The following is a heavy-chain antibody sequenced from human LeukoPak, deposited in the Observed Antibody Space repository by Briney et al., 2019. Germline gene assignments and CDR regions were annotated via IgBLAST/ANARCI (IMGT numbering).Heavy chain of an antibody. CDR1: GGSISSDNW. J-gene: IGHJ6*02. D-gene: IGHD3-3*01. CDR2: IYHSGST. V-gene: IGHV4-4*02. Sequence: SSETLSLTCAVSGGSISSDNWWSWVRQPPGKGLEWIGEIYHSGSTNYNPSLKSRVTISVDKSKNQFSLKLSSVTAADTAVYYCARAKAYYDFWSGYSYYYYGMDVWGQGTTVTVSS. CDR3: ARAKAYYDFWSGYSYYYYGMDV.